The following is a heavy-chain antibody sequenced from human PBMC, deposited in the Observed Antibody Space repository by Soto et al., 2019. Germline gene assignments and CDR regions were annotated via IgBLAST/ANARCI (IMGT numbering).Heavy chain of an antibody. D-gene: IGHD6-13*01. Sequence: EVQLVESGGGLVQPDRSLRLSCAASGFTFDDYAMHWVRQAPGKGLEWVSGISWNSGSIGYADSVKGRFTISRDNAKNSLYLQMNSLRAEDTALYYCAKDKSSSWYGGSDYWGQGTLVTVSS. CDR1: GFTFDDYA. V-gene: IGHV3-9*01. CDR2: ISWNSGSI. CDR3: AKDKSSSWYGGSDY. J-gene: IGHJ4*02.